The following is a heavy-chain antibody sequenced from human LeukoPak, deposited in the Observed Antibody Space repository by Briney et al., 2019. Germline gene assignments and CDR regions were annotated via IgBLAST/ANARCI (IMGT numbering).Heavy chain of an antibody. V-gene: IGHV1-8*03. CDR2: MNPNSGNT. CDR3: ARVDSSSWPYYYYYYMDV. CDR1: GCTFTSYD. D-gene: IGHD6-13*01. J-gene: IGHJ6*03. Sequence: GASVKVSCKASGCTFTSYDINWVRQATGQGLEWMGWMNPNSGNTGYAQKFQGRVTITRNTSISTAYMELSSLRSEDTAVYYCARVDSSSWPYYYYYYMDVWGKGTTVTVSS.